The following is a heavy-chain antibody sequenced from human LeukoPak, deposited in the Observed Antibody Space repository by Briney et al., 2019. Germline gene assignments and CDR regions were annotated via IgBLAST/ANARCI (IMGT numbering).Heavy chain of an antibody. J-gene: IGHJ1*01. D-gene: IGHD3-22*01. V-gene: IGHV1-69*13. CDR3: ARLYYDSSGYSLRAEYFQH. Sequence: SVKVSCKASGGTFSNYAINWVRQAPGQGLEWMGGIIPIFGTANYAQKFQGRVTITADESTSTAYMELSSLRSEDTAVYYCARLYYDSSGYSLRAEYFQHWGQGTLVTVSS. CDR2: IIPIFGTA. CDR1: GGTFSNYA.